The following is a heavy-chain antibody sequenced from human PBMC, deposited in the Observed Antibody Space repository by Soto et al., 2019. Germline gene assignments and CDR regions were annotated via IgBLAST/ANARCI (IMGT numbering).Heavy chain of an antibody. Sequence: VQLVQSGAEVKKPGSSVKVSCKASGGTFSSYAISWVRQAPGQGLEWMGGIIPIFGTANYAQKFQGRVTITADESTSTAYMELSSLRSEDTAVYYCARGTDGYRPYYSYGMDVWGQGPTVTVSS. J-gene: IGHJ6*02. CDR3: ARGTDGYRPYYSYGMDV. CDR1: GGTFSSYA. D-gene: IGHD5-12*01. V-gene: IGHV1-69*01. CDR2: IIPIFGTA.